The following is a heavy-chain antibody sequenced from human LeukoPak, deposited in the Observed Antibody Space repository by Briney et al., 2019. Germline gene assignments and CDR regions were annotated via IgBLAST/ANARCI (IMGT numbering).Heavy chain of an antibody. J-gene: IGHJ4*02. CDR1: GFTVSSNY. CDR2: IYSGGST. V-gene: IGHV3-66*01. Sequence: GGSLRLSCAASGFTVSSNYMSWVRQAPGKGLEWVSVIYSGGSTYYADSVKGRFTISRDNSKNTLYLQMNSLRAEDTAVYYCAPLPILVAPAAYWGQGTLVTVSS. CDR3: APLPILVAPAAY. D-gene: IGHD3-9*01.